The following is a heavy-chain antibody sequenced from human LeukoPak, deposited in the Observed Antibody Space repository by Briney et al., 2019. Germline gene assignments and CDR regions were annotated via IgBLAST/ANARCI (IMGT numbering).Heavy chain of an antibody. CDR1: GYSISSGYY. Sequence: PSETLSLTCTVSGYSISSGYYWTWIRQPPGKGLEWIGEINDSGSSNYNPSLKSRITMSVDTSENQISLKLSSVTAADTAVYYCAELGITMIGGVWGKGTTVTISS. J-gene: IGHJ6*04. V-gene: IGHV4-38-2*02. CDR3: AELGITMIGGV. D-gene: IGHD3-10*02. CDR2: INDSGSS.